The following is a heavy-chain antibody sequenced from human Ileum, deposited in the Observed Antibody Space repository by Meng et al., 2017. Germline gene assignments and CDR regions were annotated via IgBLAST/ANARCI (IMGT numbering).Heavy chain of an antibody. CDR3: ARETYYYDSSGYYYTFDY. CDR1: GFTFSSYW. Sequence: GESLKISCAASGFTFSSYWMSWVRQAPGKGLEWVANRKRDGSEKYYVDSVKGRFTISRDNAKNSLYLQMNSLRAEDTAVYYCARETYYYDSSGYYYTFDYWGQGTLVTVSS. D-gene: IGHD3-22*01. V-gene: IGHV3-7*01. J-gene: IGHJ4*02. CDR2: RKRDGSEK.